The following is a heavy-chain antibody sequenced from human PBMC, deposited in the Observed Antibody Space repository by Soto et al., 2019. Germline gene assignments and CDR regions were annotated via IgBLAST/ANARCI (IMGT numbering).Heavy chain of an antibody. D-gene: IGHD1-26*01. CDR1: GAIFSTYA. V-gene: IGHV1-69*01. CDR2: VIPVLGQA. CDR3: AGVGGVGAPPGADY. Sequence: QVQLVQAGAEVKRPGSSGKVSCKASGAIFSTYAISWLRQAPGQGLEWWRVVIPVLGQAYYEQALQDRVTITANETTRTAYMELSSLTSKDTAVYFCAGVGGVGAPPGADYWGQGTLVTVSS. J-gene: IGHJ4*02.